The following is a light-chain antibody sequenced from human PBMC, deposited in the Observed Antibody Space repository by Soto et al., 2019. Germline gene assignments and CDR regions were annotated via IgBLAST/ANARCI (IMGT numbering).Light chain of an antibody. J-gene: IGLJ2*01. CDR2: DVS. Sequence: QSALTQPASVSGSLGQSITISCTGTSSDVGGYNYVSWYQHHPGKAPKLMICDVSNRPSGVSYRFSGSKSGNTASLTISGLQAEDEADYFCSSYTSSSTGGMVFGGGTKVTVL. CDR3: SSYTSSSTGGMV. V-gene: IGLV2-14*03. CDR1: SSDVGGYNY.